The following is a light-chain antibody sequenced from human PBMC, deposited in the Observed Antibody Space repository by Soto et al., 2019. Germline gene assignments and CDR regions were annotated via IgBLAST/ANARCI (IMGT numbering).Light chain of an antibody. Sequence: IQMTQSPSSVSASVGDRVSITCRASRGISTWVAWYQQKPGKAPRLLIYAASSLQSGVPSRFSGSGSGTDFTLTIISLQPEDFATYYCQQGNSFPLTFGGGTKVDIK. J-gene: IGKJ4*01. CDR1: RGISTW. CDR3: QQGNSFPLT. V-gene: IGKV1-12*01. CDR2: AAS.